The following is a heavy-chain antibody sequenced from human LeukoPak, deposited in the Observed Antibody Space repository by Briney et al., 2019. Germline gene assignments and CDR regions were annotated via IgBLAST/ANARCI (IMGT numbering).Heavy chain of an antibody. Sequence: ASVKVSCKASGYTFTSYDINWVRQATGQGLEWMGWMNPNSGNTGYAQKFQGRVTMTRNTSISTAYMELSSLRSEDTAVYYCARGHDYGDETPYYYYYYMDVWGKGTTVTISS. CDR3: ARGHDYGDETPYYYYYYMDV. V-gene: IGHV1-8*01. J-gene: IGHJ6*03. D-gene: IGHD4-17*01. CDR2: MNPNSGNT. CDR1: GYTFTSYD.